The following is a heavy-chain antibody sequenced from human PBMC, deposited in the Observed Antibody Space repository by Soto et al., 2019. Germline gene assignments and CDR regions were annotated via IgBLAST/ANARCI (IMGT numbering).Heavy chain of an antibody. CDR3: ASMIGDPVLSFDS. Sequence: QVQLQESGPGLVKPSDTLSLTCTVSGGSISSYYWSWIRQPPGKGLEWIGFIFYSGSTSYNPSLESRVTISIDTSEYQFSLKLNSVTAAETAVYYCASMIGDPVLSFDSWGPGTLVAVSS. J-gene: IGHJ5*01. CDR2: IFYSGST. V-gene: IGHV4-59*01. CDR1: GGSISSYY. D-gene: IGHD3-10*02.